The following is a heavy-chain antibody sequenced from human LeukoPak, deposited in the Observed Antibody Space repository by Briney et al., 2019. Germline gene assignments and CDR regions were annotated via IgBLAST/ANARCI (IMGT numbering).Heavy chain of an antibody. D-gene: IGHD3-16*01. CDR1: GFIFSGYW. CDR3: AKDAQPRSRWFDP. J-gene: IGHJ5*02. V-gene: IGHV3-7*03. CDR2: IKQDGSEK. Sequence: GGSLRLSCAASGFIFSGYWMSWVRQVPRKGLEWVANIKQDGSEKYYVDSVKGRFTISRDNAKNSLYLQMNTLRAEDTAMYYCAKDAQPRSRWFDPWGQGTLVTVSS.